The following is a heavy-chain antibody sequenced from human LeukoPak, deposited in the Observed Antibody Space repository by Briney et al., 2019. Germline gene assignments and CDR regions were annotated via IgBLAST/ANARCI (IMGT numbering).Heavy chain of an antibody. Sequence: SQTLSLTCTVSGGSISSGGYYWSWIRQPQGKGLEWIGYIYHSGSTYYNPSLRSRVTISVDRSKNQFSLKLSSVTAADTAVYYCARSGSYYGSTSGWGQGTLVTVSP. V-gene: IGHV4-30-2*01. J-gene: IGHJ4*02. CDR3: ARSGSYYGSTSG. CDR1: GGSISSGGYY. CDR2: IYHSGST. D-gene: IGHD3-10*01.